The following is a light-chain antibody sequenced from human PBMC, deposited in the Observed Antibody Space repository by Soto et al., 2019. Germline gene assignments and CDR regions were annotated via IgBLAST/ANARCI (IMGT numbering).Light chain of an antibody. Sequence: QSVLTQPASVSGSPRQSITISCTGTSSDVGSYNLVSWYQQHPGKAPKLMFYEVSKRPSGVSNRFSGSKSGNTASLTISGLQAEDEADYYCCSYAGSSTNYVFGTGTKLTVL. CDR2: EVS. J-gene: IGLJ1*01. V-gene: IGLV2-23*02. CDR1: SSDVGSYNL. CDR3: CSYAGSSTNYV.